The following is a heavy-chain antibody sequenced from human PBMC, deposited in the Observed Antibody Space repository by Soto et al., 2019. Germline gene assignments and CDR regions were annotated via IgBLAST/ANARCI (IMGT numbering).Heavy chain of an antibody. Sequence: SVKVSCTASGGTFSSYAISWVRQAPGQGLEWMGGIIPIFGTANYAQKFQGRVTITADESTSTAYMELSSLRSEDTAVYYCARDLYDFWSGYYVSVPYYYGMDVWGQGATVTVSS. CDR1: GGTFSSYA. V-gene: IGHV1-69*13. J-gene: IGHJ6*02. D-gene: IGHD3-3*01. CDR2: IIPIFGTA. CDR3: ARDLYDFWSGYYVSVPYYYGMDV.